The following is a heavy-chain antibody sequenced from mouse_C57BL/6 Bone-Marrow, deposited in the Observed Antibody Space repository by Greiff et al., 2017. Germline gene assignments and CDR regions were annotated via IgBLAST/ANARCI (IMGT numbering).Heavy chain of an antibody. J-gene: IGHJ4*01. CDR2: ISDGGSYT. CDR3: ARDALRYAMDY. Sequence: DVKLQESGGGLVKPGGSLKLSCAASGFTFSSYAMSWVRQTPEKRLEWVATISDGGSYTYYPDNVKGRFTISRDNAKNNLYLQMSHLKSEDTAMYYCARDALRYAMDYWGQGTSVTVSS. V-gene: IGHV5-4*01. CDR1: GFTFSSYA. D-gene: IGHD1-1*01.